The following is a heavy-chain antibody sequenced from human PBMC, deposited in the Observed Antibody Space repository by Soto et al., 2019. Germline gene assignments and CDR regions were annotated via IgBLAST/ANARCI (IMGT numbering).Heavy chain of an antibody. CDR2: IIPIFGTA. CDR1: GGTFSSYA. J-gene: IGHJ5*02. CDR3: ARDRGVGYCTNGVCYTGICFDP. V-gene: IGHV1-69*01. Sequence: QVQLVQSGAEVKKPGSSVKVSCKASGGTFSSYAISWVRQAPGQGLEWMGGIIPIFGTANYAQKFQGRVTITADESTSKAYMELSSLRSEDTAVYYCARDRGVGYCTNGVCYTGICFDPWGQGTLVTVSS. D-gene: IGHD2-8*01.